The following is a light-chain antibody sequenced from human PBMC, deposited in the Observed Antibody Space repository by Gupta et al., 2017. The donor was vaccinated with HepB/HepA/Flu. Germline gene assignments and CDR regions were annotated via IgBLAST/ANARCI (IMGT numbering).Light chain of an antibody. CDR2: KGS. CDR1: RSLVSNDGNTY. CDR3: RQEKWCPIT. Sequence: DVVLTQSPLPLLVTLGQPASISCTSSRSLVSNDGNTYFDWFQQRPGQSPRRLIYKGSKRDSGVPDRFSGSGSGTDFTLKISRGEAEDVGVYYCRQEKWCPITFGQGTKVDIK. J-gene: IGKJ2*01. V-gene: IGKV2-30*01.